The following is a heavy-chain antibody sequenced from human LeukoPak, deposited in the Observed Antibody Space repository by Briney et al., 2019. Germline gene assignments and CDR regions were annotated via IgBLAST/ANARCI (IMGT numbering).Heavy chain of an antibody. D-gene: IGHD3-3*01. CDR1: GFAFSSYS. CDR2: ISSSSSYI. V-gene: IGHV3-21*01. Sequence: GESLRLSCAASGFAFSSYSMNWVRQAPGKGLEWVSSISSSSSYIYYADSVKGRFTISRDNAKNSLYLQMNSLRAEDTAVYYCAREPYYDFWSGYYDIDYWGQGTLVTVSS. CDR3: AREPYYDFWSGYYDIDY. J-gene: IGHJ4*02.